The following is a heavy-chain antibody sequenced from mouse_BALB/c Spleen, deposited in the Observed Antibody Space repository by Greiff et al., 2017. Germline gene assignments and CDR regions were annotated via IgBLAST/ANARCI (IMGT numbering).Heavy chain of an antibody. CDR2: IDPANGNT. CDR1: GFNIKDTY. D-gene: IGHD2-12*01. CDR3: ARYDCYDDAMDY. V-gene: IGHV14-3*02. J-gene: IGHJ4*01. Sequence: VQLQQSGAELVKPGASVKLSCTASGFNIKDTYMHWVKQRPEQGLEWIGRIDPANGNTKYDPKFQGKATITADTSSNKAYLQLSSLTSEDTAVYYCARYDCYDDAMDYWGQGTSVTVSS.